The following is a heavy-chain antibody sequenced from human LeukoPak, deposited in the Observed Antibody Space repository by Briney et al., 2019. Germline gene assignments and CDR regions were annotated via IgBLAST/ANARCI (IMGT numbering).Heavy chain of an antibody. CDR1: GFTFTNYA. J-gene: IGHJ4*02. D-gene: IGHD3-16*01. V-gene: IGHV3-23*01. Sequence: GGSLRLSCAASGFTFTNYAMSWVRQAPEKGLEWVSTISGSGGSSYYADSVKGRFTISRDNSKNTLSLQMNSLRAGDTAVYYCAKDYAYFTVRELLFDYWGQGTLVTVSS. CDR2: ISGSGGSS. CDR3: AKDYAYFTVRELLFDY.